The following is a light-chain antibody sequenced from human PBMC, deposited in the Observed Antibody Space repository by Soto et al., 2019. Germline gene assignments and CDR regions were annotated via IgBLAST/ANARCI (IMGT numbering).Light chain of an antibody. CDR3: SSYTSRV. Sequence: QSVLTQPASVSRSPGQSITISCTGTSSDVGGYNYVSWYQQHPGKAPKLMIYDVSNRPSGASNRFSGSKSGNTAALSISWHQAEDEADYYCSSYTSRVFGGGTKLTVL. J-gene: IGLJ3*02. CDR1: SSDVGGYNY. CDR2: DVS. V-gene: IGLV2-14*01.